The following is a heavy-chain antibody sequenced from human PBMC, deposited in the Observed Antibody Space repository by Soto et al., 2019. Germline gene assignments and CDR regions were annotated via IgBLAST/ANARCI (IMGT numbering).Heavy chain of an antibody. Sequence: VQLVESGGGVVQPGRSLQLSCVASGFTFSDYAMHWVRQAPGKGLEWVAVVSHDGRNTHYADSVKGRFTISRDSSKNTVSLEMTSLRAEDTAVYYCAKGGRQWLVTYDFNYWGQGALVTVSS. V-gene: IGHV3-30*18. CDR1: GFTFSDYA. D-gene: IGHD6-19*01. J-gene: IGHJ4*02. CDR2: VSHDGRNT. CDR3: AKGGRQWLVTYDFNY.